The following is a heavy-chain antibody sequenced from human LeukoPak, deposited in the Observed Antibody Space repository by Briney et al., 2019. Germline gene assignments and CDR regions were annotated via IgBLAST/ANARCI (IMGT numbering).Heavy chain of an antibody. CDR3: ARESYSYPYYYYYYMDV. CDR2: ISSSSSYI. Sequence: GGSLRPSCAASGFTFSSYSMNWVRQAPGKGLEWVSSISSSSSYIYYADSVKGRFTISRDNAKNSLYLQMNSLRAEDTAVYYCARESYSYPYYYYYYMDVWGKGTTVTVSS. V-gene: IGHV3-21*01. J-gene: IGHJ6*03. D-gene: IGHD5-18*01. CDR1: GFTFSSYS.